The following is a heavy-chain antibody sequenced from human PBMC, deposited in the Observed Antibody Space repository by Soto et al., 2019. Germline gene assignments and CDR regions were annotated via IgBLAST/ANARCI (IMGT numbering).Heavy chain of an antibody. CDR3: AKDTYSSSWYF. CDR2: IDKSGGDT. Sequence: LRLFCAASGFTFTNYLMTWVRQAPGKGLEWVSSIDKSGGDTYYADSVKGRFTISRDNSKNTLYLQMNGLRAEDTALYYCAKDTYSSSWYFWGLGTLVTVSA. D-gene: IGHD2-2*01. CDR1: GFTFTNYL. V-gene: IGHV3-23*05. J-gene: IGHJ4*02.